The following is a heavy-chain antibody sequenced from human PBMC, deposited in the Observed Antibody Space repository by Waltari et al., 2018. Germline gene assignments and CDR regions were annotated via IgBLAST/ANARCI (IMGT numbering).Heavy chain of an antibody. D-gene: IGHD3-9*01. CDR3: ARDLGGFNHFDWFLSI. CDR1: GDSINNHH. V-gene: IGHV4-59*11. CDR2: AYYTGRT. Sequence: QVQLQESGPGLVKPSATLSLTCTVSGDSINNHHWAWIRQPPGKGLEGIGYAYYTGRTNYNPSLRSRLTISVDTSKNQFSLNLNSVTAADTAVYYCARDLGGFNHFDWFLSIWGPGTMVTVSS. J-gene: IGHJ3*02.